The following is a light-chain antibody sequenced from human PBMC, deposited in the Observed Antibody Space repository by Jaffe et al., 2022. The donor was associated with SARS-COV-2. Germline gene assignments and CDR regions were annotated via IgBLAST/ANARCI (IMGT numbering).Light chain of an antibody. CDR2: FDS. CDR1: DIGSKS. CDR3: QVWDSSSDHDWV. V-gene: IGLV3-21*04. J-gene: IGLJ3*02. Sequence: SYVLTQAPSVSVAPGKTARITCGGSDIGSKSVYWYQLQPGQAPVLVIYFDSARPSGIPERFSGSNSGNTATLTISRVEAGDEADYYCQVWDSSSDHDWVFGGGTKLTVL.